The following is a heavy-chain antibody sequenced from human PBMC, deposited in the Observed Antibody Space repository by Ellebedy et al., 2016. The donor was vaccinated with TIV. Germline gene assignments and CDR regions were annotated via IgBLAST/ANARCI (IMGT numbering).Heavy chain of an antibody. CDR1: GFTFSSYS. CDR2: ISSSSSYI. Sequence: GGSLRLSCAASGFTFSSYSLNWVRQAPGKGLEWVSSISSSSSYIYYADSVRGRFTVSRDNAKNSLYLQMNSLRAEDTAVYYCARDTGGLGGAFDIWGQGTMVTVSS. J-gene: IGHJ3*02. V-gene: IGHV3-21*01. D-gene: IGHD2-8*02. CDR3: ARDTGGLGGAFDI.